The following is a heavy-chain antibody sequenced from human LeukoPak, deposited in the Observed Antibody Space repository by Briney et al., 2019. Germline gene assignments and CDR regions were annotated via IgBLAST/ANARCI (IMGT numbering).Heavy chain of an antibody. CDR2: INPNSGGT. V-gene: IGHV1-2*02. Sequence: GASVKVSCKASGYTFTGYYMHWVRQAPGQGLEWMGWINPNSGGTNYAQKFQGRVTMTRDTSISTAYMELSRLRSDDTAVYYCARDRGGMATIKVLGYWGQGTLVTVSS. D-gene: IGHD5-24*01. CDR1: GYTFTGYY. CDR3: ARDRGGMATIKVLGY. J-gene: IGHJ4*02.